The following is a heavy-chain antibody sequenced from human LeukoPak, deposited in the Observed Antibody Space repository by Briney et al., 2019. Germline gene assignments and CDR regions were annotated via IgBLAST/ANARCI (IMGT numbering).Heavy chain of an antibody. Sequence: KTSETLSLTCTVSGDSISSYYWSWVRQPPGKGLEWIGYIYYSGSTNYNPSLKSRVTISVDTSKNQFSLKLSSVTAADTAVYYCARVRTDWFGEIDYWGQGTLVTVSS. CDR1: GDSISSYY. CDR2: IYYSGST. V-gene: IGHV4-59*01. D-gene: IGHD3-10*01. J-gene: IGHJ4*02. CDR3: ARVRTDWFGEIDY.